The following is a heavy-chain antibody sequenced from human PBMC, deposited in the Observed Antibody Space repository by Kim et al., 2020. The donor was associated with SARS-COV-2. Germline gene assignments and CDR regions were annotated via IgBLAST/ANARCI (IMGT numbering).Heavy chain of an antibody. CDR2: VYHTGST. J-gene: IGHJ5*02. CDR3: ARGKSGAYVVPFDP. Sequence: SETLSLTCTVSGGSINGYYWSWIRQPPGKGLEWIGHVYHTGSTNYKSSLKSRVTISVDTSMNQFSLKLSSVTAADTALYYCARGKSGAYVVPFDPWGQGT. CDR1: GGSINGYY. D-gene: IGHD3-16*01. V-gene: IGHV4-59*13.